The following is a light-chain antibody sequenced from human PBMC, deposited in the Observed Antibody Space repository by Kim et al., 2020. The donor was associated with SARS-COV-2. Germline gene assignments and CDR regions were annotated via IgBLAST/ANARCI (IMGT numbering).Light chain of an antibody. J-gene: IGKJ4*01. CDR1: QNVDNHY. Sequence: IVLTQSPGTLSLSPGERATLSCRASQNVDNHYLAWYQQRPGQAPRLLIYDTFLRATGLPDRFSGSGSGTDLTLTISSLEPEDVAVYYCQQYAKSVSFGRGTKLEI. CDR3: QQYAKSVS. V-gene: IGKV3-20*01. CDR2: DTF.